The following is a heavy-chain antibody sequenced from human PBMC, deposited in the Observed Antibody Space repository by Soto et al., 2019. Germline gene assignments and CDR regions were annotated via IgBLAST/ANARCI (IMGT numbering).Heavy chain of an antibody. J-gene: IGHJ5*02. V-gene: IGHV4-61*05. CDR2: IYYSGST. CDR1: GGSIDRSNYY. D-gene: IGHD3-10*01. Sequence: SETLSLTCNVSGGSIDRSNYYWDWLRQPPGKGLEWIGYIYYSGSTNYNPSLKSRVTISVDTSKNQFSLKLSSVTAADTAVYNCARLLYGSGSWFDPWGQGTLVTVSS. CDR3: ARLLYGSGSWFDP.